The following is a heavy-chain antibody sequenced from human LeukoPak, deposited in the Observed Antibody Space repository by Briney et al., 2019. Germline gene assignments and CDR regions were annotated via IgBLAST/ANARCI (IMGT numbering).Heavy chain of an antibody. J-gene: IGHJ4*02. CDR1: GYTLTGYY. CDR2: INPNTGGT. Sequence: VSVKVSCKASGYTLTGYYMHWVRQAPGQGLEWMGRINPNTGGTNYAQRFQGRVTMTRDTSISTAYLDLSSLRSDDTAVYYCARDSVLGAKWGQGTLVTVSS. V-gene: IGHV1-2*06. D-gene: IGHD1-26*01. CDR3: ARDSVLGAK.